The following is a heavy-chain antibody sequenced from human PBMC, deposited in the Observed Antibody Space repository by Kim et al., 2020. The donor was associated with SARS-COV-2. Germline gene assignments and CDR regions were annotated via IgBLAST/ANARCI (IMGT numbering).Heavy chain of an antibody. V-gene: IGHV4-39*01. D-gene: IGHD5-12*01. CDR1: GGSISSSSYY. CDR3: AGEATWYYYTTTVWTS. CDR2: IYYSGST. J-gene: IGHJ6*02. Sequence: SETLSLTCTVSGGSISSSSYYWGWIRQPPGKGLEWIGSIYYSGSTYYNPSLKSRVTISVDTSKNQFSLKLSSVTAADTAVYYCAGEATWYYYTTTVWTSGAKGPRSPSP.